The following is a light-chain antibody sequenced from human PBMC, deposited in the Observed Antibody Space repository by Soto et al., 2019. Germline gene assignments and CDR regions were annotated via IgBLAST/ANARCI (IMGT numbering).Light chain of an antibody. J-gene: IGKJ1*01. CDR3: QQRSNWPPT. Sequence: EIVLTQSPATLSLSPGEGATLACRASQSVSSYLAWYQQKPGQAPRLLMYDASNRATGIPARFSGSGAGTDFTLTITSLEPEDFAVYYCQQRSNWPPTFGQGTKVDI. V-gene: IGKV3-11*01. CDR1: QSVSSY. CDR2: DAS.